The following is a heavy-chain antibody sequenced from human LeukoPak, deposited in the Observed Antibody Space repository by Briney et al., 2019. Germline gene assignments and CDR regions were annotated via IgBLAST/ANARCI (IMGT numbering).Heavy chain of an antibody. J-gene: IGHJ4*02. CDR3: ARGPVVVVIAPFDY. D-gene: IGHD3-22*01. Sequence: GGSLRLSCAASGFTFSNYAMSWVRQAPGKGLEWVSAISGSASSTYHADSVKGRFTISRDNSKNTLYLQMNSLRADDTAVYYCARGPVVVVIAPFDYWGQGTLVTVSS. CDR2: ISGSASST. CDR1: GFTFSNYA. V-gene: IGHV3-23*01.